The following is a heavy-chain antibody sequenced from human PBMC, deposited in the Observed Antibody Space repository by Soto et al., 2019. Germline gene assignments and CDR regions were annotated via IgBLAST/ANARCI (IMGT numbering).Heavy chain of an antibody. J-gene: IGHJ4*02. V-gene: IGHV4-34*01. D-gene: IGHD5-18*01. CDR1: GGSFSGYD. CDR3: ARGATRIQLWPFDY. CDR2: INHSGST. Sequence: SETLSLTCAVYGGSFSGYDWSWIRQPPGKGLEWIGEINHSGSTNYNPSLKSRVTISVDTSKNQFSLSLSSVTAADTAVYYCARGATRIQLWPFDYWGQGTLVTVSS.